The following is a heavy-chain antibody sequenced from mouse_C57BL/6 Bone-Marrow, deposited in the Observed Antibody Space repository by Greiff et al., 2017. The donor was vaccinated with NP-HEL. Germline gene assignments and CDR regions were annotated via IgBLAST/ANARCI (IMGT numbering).Heavy chain of an antibody. CDR1: GFNIKDYY. CDR3: AFITTVVATPYWYFDV. V-gene: IGHV14-2*01. D-gene: IGHD1-1*01. CDR2: IDPEDGET. J-gene: IGHJ1*03. Sequence: EVQLQQSGAELVKPGASVKLSCTASGFNIKDYYMHWVKQRTEQGLEWIGRIDPEDGETKYAPKFQGKATITADPSSNTAYLQLSSLTSEDTAVYYCAFITTVVATPYWYFDVWGTGTTVTVSS.